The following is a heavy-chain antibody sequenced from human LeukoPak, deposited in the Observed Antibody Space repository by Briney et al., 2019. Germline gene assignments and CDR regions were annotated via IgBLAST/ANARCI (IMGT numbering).Heavy chain of an antibody. CDR1: GGSINNYY. Sequence: SETLSLTCTVSGGSINNYYWSWLRQPPGKGLGWIGYIYYRGSTNYNPSLKSRVTFSVDTSNNQFSLKLNSVTAADTAVYYCARGGDYGDLRYFDYWGQGTIVTASS. V-gene: IGHV4-59*01. D-gene: IGHD4-17*01. CDR3: ARGGDYGDLRYFDY. CDR2: IYYRGST. J-gene: IGHJ4*02.